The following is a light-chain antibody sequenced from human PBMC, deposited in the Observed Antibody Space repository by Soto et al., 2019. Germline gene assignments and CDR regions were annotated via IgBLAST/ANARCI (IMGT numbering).Light chain of an antibody. CDR2: SNS. CDR1: SSNIGSNT. CDR3: AAWDDSLNGPV. V-gene: IGLV1-44*01. Sequence: QSVLTQPPSASGTPGQRVTISCSGSSSNIGSNTVNWYQQLPGTAPKLLIYSNSQRPSGVPDRFSGSKSGTSSSLAISGLQSEDEADYYCAAWDDSLNGPVFGGGIKLTVL. J-gene: IGLJ3*02.